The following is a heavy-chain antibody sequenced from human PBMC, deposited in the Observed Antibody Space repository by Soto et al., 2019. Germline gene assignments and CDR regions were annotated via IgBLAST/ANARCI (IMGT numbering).Heavy chain of an antibody. CDR2: IWYDGSNK. Sequence: GGSLRLSCAASGFTFSSYGMHWVRQAPGKGLEWVAVIWYDGSNKYYADSVKGRFTISRDNSKNTLYLQMNSLRAEDTAVYYCARGYGYSGYDFNREPLPDYWGQGTLVTVSS. V-gene: IGHV3-33*01. CDR3: ARGYGYSGYDFNREPLPDY. D-gene: IGHD5-12*01. J-gene: IGHJ4*02. CDR1: GFTFSSYG.